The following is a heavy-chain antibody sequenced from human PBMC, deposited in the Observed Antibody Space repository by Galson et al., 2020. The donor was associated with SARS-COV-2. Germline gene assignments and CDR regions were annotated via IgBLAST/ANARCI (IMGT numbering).Heavy chain of an antibody. V-gene: IGHV3-48*03. CDR1: GFTFGNFE. D-gene: IGHD3-10*01. CDR3: ARGWFAN. Sequence: GGSLRLSCAASGFTFGNFEMNWVRQAPGKGLECVSYISSSGSIIYYADSVKGRFTISRDIAKNSLYLQMNSLRAEDTAVYYCARGWFANWGQGTLVTVSS. CDR2: ISSSGSII. J-gene: IGHJ4*02.